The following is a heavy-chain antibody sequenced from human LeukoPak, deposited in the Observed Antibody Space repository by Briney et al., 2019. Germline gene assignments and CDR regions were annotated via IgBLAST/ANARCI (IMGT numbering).Heavy chain of an antibody. CDR3: ARVATAYYDSSVGPFDI. Sequence: ASVKVSCKASGYTFTSHFMHWMRQAPGQGLKWMGIINPSGGSTSYAQKFQGRLTMTRDMSTSTVYMELSSLRSEDTAVYYCARVATAYYDSSVGPFDIWGQGTMVTVSS. D-gene: IGHD3-22*01. J-gene: IGHJ3*02. CDR2: INPSGGST. V-gene: IGHV1-46*01. CDR1: GYTFTSHF.